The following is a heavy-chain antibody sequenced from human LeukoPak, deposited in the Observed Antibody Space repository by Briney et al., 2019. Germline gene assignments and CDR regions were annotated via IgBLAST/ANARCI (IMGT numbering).Heavy chain of an antibody. D-gene: IGHD2-15*01. CDR3: ASPITGYCSGGSCYFAAFDI. Sequence: GESLKISCKGSGYSFTSYWIGWVRQMPGKGLEWMGIIYPGDSDTRYSPSFQGQVTISADKSISTAYLQWSSLKASDTAMYYCASPITGYCSGGSCYFAAFDIWGQGTMVTVSS. J-gene: IGHJ3*02. CDR2: IYPGDSDT. CDR1: GYSFTSYW. V-gene: IGHV5-51*01.